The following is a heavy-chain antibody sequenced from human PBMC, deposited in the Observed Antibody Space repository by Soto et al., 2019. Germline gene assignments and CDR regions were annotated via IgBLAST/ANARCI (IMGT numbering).Heavy chain of an antibody. Sequence: SETLSLTCTVSGGSISSGTYYWSWIRQHPGKGLEWIGCIYYSGRTYYNPSLKSRVYISIDTSENQLSLELSSVTAADTAVYYCARDLVGAPISYGLDVWGHGTTVTVSS. V-gene: IGHV4-31*03. J-gene: IGHJ6*02. D-gene: IGHD1-26*01. CDR1: GGSISSGTYY. CDR3: ARDLVGAPISYGLDV. CDR2: IYYSGRT.